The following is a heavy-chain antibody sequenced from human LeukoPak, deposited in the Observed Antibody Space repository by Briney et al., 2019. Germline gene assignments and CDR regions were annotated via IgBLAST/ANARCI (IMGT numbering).Heavy chain of an antibody. CDR3: AINLAVAGKENY. D-gene: IGHD6-19*01. V-gene: IGHV1-18*01. Sequence: ASVKVSCKAPGYTFTSYGISWVRQAPGQGLEWMGWISAYNGNTNYAQKLQGRVTMTTDTSTSTAYMELRSLRSDDTAVYYCAINLAVAGKENYWGQGTLVTVSS. J-gene: IGHJ4*02. CDR1: GYTFTSYG. CDR2: ISAYNGNT.